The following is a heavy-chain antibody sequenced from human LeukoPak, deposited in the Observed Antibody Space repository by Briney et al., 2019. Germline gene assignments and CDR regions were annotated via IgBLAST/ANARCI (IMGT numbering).Heavy chain of an antibody. V-gene: IGHV4-30-4*01. J-gene: IGHJ4*02. CDR1: GGSISSYY. D-gene: IGHD3-3*01. CDR3: ASGQFLEWLLYPLDY. CDR2: IYYSGST. Sequence: ASETLSLTCTVSGGSISSYYWSWIRQPPGKGLEWIGYIYYSGSTYYNPSLKSRVTISVDTSKNQFSLKLSSVTAADTAVYYCASGQFLEWLLYPLDYWGQGTLVTVSS.